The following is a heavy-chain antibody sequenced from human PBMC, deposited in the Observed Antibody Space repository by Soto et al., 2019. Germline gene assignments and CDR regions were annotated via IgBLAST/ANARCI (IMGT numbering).Heavy chain of an antibody. CDR2: IIPILGIA. Sequence: QVQLVQSGAEVKKPGSSVKVSCKASGGTFSSYTISWVRQAPGQGLEWMGRIIPILGIANYAQKFQGRVTXXAXKXXSTAYMDLSSLRSEDTAVYYCARSLGGAQPPGMDVWGQGTTVTVSS. CDR3: ARSLGGAQPPGMDV. CDR1: GGTFSSYT. J-gene: IGHJ6*02. V-gene: IGHV1-69*02. D-gene: IGHD3-16*01.